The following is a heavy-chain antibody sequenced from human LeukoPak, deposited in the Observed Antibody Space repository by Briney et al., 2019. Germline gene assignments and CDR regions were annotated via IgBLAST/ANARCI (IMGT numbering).Heavy chain of an antibody. CDR3: ARGHYYGSGTYYYYFDY. D-gene: IGHD3-10*01. CDR2: ISYDGSNK. CDR1: GFTFSSYS. Sequence: GGSLRLSCAASGFTFSSYSMNWVRQAPGKGLEGVALISYDGSNKYYADSVKGRFTISRDNSKNTLYLQMNSLRAEDTAVYYCARGHYYGSGTYYYYFDYWGQGTLVTVSS. V-gene: IGHV3-30*03. J-gene: IGHJ4*02.